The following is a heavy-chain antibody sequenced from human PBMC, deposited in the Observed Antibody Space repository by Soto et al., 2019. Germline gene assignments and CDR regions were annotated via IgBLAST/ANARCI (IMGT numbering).Heavy chain of an antibody. J-gene: IGHJ4*02. V-gene: IGHV1-2*02. D-gene: IGHD6-6*01. CDR2: INPNSGGT. CDR1: GYTFTGYY. Sequence: DSVKVSCKASGYTFTGYYMHWVRQAPGQGLEWMGWINPNSGGTNYAQKFQGRVTMTRDTSISTAYMELSRLRSDDTAVYYCARVGRGSSNDPGDYWGQGTLVTVSS. CDR3: ARVGRGSSNDPGDY.